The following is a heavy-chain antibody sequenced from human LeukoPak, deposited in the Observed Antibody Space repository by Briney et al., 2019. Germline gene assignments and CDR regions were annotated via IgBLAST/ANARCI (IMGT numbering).Heavy chain of an antibody. CDR3: ARGGYYYDSSGYYPLDY. CDR2: ISSSSSTI. Sequence: GGSLRLSCAASGFTFSSYSMNWVRQAPGKGLEWVSYISSSSSTIYYADSVKGRFTISRDNAKNSLYLQMNSLRAEDTALYYCARGGYYYDSSGYYPLDYWGQGTLVTVSS. J-gene: IGHJ4*02. CDR1: GFTFSSYS. D-gene: IGHD3-22*01. V-gene: IGHV3-48*01.